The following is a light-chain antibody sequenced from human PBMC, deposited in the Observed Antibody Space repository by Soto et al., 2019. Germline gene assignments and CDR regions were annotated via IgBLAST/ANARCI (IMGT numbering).Light chain of an antibody. J-gene: IGLJ2*01. CDR3: SSYTSSSTHVV. CDR1: SSDVGGYNY. CDR2: DVS. Sequence: QSALTQPASVSGSPGQSITISCTGTSSDVGGYNYVSWYQQHPGKAPKLMIYDVSNRPSGVSNRFSGSKSGNTASLTISGLQAEDEADYCCSSYTSSSTHVVFGGGIKLTVL. V-gene: IGLV2-14*01.